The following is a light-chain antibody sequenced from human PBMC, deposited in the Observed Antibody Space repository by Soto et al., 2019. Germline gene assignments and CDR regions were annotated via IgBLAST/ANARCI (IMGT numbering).Light chain of an antibody. J-gene: IGLJ1*01. CDR2: EVT. V-gene: IGLV2-14*01. CDR3: CSYGGSFPYV. CDR1: RSDVGAYNY. Sequence: QSVLTQPASVSGSPGQSIAISCTGTRSDVGAYNYVSWYQQHPGKAPKLMISEVTNRPSGVSDRFSGSKSGNTASLTISGLQAEDEADFFCCSYGGSFPYVFGTGTKVTVL.